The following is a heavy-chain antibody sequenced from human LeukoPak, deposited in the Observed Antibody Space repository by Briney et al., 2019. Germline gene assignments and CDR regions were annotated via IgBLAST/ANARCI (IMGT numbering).Heavy chain of an antibody. J-gene: IGHJ3*02. V-gene: IGHV3-23*01. CDR3: AKDGSVLLWFGESDAFDI. CDR2: ISGSGGST. CDR1: GFTFSSYA. Sequence: GGPLRLSCAASGFTFSSYAMSWVRQAPGKGLEWVSAISGSGGSTYYADSVKGRFTISRDNSKNTLYLQMNSLRAEDTAVYYCAKDGSVLLWFGESDAFDIWGQGTMVTVSS. D-gene: IGHD3-10*01.